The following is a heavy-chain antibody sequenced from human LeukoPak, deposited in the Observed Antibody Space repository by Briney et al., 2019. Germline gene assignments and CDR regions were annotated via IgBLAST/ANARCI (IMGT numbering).Heavy chain of an antibody. V-gene: IGHV4-4*07. CDR3: ARLYDSSGYPYYMDV. CDR2: IYASGGT. CDR1: GGSISSYY. D-gene: IGHD3-22*01. Sequence: SETLSLTCTVSGGSISSYYWSWLRQPAGKGVEWIGRIYASGGTNYNPSLKSRVTISVDTSKNQFSLKLSSVTAADTAVYYCARLYDSSGYPYYMDVWGKGTTVTVSS. J-gene: IGHJ6*03.